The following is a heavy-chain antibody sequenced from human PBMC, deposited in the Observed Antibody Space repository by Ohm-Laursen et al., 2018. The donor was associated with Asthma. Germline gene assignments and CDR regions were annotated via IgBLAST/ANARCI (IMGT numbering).Heavy chain of an antibody. V-gene: IGHV3-74*01. J-gene: IGHJ4*02. CDR1: GFTFSPYW. D-gene: IGHD6-19*01. CDR3: ARDVRVADPFDY. CDR2: INSDGSIT. Sequence: GSLRLSCAASGFTFSPYWMHWVRQAPGKGLVWVSRINSDGSITSYADSVKGRFTISRDNAKNRLYLQMNSLRAGDTAVYYCARDVRVADPFDYWGQGTLVTVSS.